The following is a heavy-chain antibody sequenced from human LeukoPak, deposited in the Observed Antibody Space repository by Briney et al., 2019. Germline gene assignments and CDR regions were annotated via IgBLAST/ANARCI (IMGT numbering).Heavy chain of an antibody. J-gene: IGHJ3*02. V-gene: IGHV3-21*06. Sequence: GGSLRLSCAASGLTFSDYSINWVRQAPGKGLEWVSSTPGSDNNIWYADSVKGRFTISRDNAKNLVYLQMKSLRAEDTAMYYCARDRGALQRGDAFDIWGQGTMVTVSS. CDR3: ARDRGALQRGDAFDI. D-gene: IGHD5-18*01. CDR1: GLTFSDYS. CDR2: TPGSDNNI.